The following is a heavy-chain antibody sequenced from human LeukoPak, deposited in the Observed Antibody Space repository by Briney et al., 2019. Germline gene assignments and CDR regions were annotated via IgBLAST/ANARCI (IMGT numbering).Heavy chain of an antibody. CDR2: IKDDGSAK. CDR3: ARDGITPPGIFNFDY. V-gene: IGHV3-7*01. CDR1: GFTFSNFW. D-gene: IGHD2-21*01. Sequence: PGGSLRVSCTVSGFTFSNFWMSWVRQAPGKGLERVANIKDDGSAKFYLASVEGRFTISRDNAKSSLYLQMNSLRAEDTAVYYCARDGITPPGIFNFDYWGQGTLVTVSS. J-gene: IGHJ4*02.